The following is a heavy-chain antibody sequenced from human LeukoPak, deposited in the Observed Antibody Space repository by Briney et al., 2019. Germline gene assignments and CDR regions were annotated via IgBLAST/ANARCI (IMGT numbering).Heavy chain of an antibody. CDR3: ASDSSGQHDAFDI. CDR2: IIPILGIA. D-gene: IGHD3-22*01. J-gene: IGHJ3*02. CDR1: GGTFSSYA. Sequence: GASVKVSCKASGGTFSSYAISWVRQAPGQGLEWMGRIIPILGIANYAQKFQGRVTITADKSTSTAYMELSSLRSEDTAVYYCASDSSGQHDAFDIWGQGTMVTVSS. V-gene: IGHV1-69*04.